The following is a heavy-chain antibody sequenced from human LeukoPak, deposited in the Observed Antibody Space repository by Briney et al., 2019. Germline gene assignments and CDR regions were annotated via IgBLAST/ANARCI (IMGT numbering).Heavy chain of an antibody. D-gene: IGHD3-3*01. CDR3: ARDGNTYYDFWSGP. CDR2: IYYGGNT. V-gene: IGHV4-39*02. Sequence: SETLSLTCTVSGGSISSRSYYWGWIRQPPGKGLECIGSIYYGGNTYYNPSLKSRVTISAETSKNQFSLKLSSVTAADTAVYYCARDGNTYYDFWSGPWGQGTLVTVSS. J-gene: IGHJ5*02. CDR1: GGSISSRSYY.